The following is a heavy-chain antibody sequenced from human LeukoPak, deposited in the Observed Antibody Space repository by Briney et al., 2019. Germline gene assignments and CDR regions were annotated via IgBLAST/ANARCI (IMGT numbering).Heavy chain of an antibody. D-gene: IGHD6-19*01. CDR1: GDSVSSNSAA. V-gene: IGHV6-1*01. CDR2: TYYRSKWYN. CDR3: VSGRVAGIDAFEI. Sequence: SQTLSLTCAISGDSVSSNSAAWNCIRQSPSRGLEWLVRTYYRSKWYNDYAVSLKSRITINPDTSKNQFSLQLNSVTPEDTAVYYYVSGRVAGIDAFEIWGQGTMVTVSS. J-gene: IGHJ3*02.